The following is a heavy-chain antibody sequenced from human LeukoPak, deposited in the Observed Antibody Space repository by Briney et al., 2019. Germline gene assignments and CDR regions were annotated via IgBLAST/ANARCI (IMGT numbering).Heavy chain of an antibody. CDR2: IYHSGST. D-gene: IGHD2-15*01. Sequence: SQTLSLTCTVSGASISNGDYYWTWIRQTPGEGLEWIGYIYHSGSTYYNPSLKSRLTMSLDTSENQFSLSLNSVTAADTAVYYCAREALLYYFDYWGQGTPVTVSS. CDR3: AREALLYYFDY. V-gene: IGHV4-30-4*08. CDR1: GASISNGDYY. J-gene: IGHJ4*02.